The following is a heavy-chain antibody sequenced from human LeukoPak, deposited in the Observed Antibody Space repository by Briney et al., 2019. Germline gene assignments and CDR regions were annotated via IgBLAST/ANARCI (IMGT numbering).Heavy chain of an antibody. CDR3: ARDDYGETFDY. J-gene: IGHJ4*02. Sequence: GGSLRLSCAASGITFSSYGMSWVRQAPGKGLEWVSSISSTGGTTYYADSVKGRFTISRDNSKNTLFLQMNSLRADDTAVYYCARDDYGETFDYWGQGTLVTVSS. D-gene: IGHD4-17*01. V-gene: IGHV3-23*01. CDR1: GITFSSYG. CDR2: ISSTGGTT.